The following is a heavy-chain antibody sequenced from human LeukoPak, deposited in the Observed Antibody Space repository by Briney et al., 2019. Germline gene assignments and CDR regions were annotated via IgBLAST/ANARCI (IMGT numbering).Heavy chain of an antibody. Sequence: ASVKVSCKASGYTFTSYGISWVRQAPGQGLEWMGWISAYNGNTNYAQKLQGRVTMTTDTSTSTAYMELRSLRSDDTAVYYCARVRGIAARPDYSWFDPWGQGTLVTVSS. CDR2: ISAYNGNT. J-gene: IGHJ5*02. CDR3: ARVRGIAARPDYSWFDP. D-gene: IGHD6-6*01. CDR1: GYTFTSYG. V-gene: IGHV1-18*01.